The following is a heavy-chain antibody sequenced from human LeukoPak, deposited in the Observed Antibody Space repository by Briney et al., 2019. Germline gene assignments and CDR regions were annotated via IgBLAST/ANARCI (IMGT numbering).Heavy chain of an antibody. CDR1: GGSISSDY. CDR3: ARGDSSGYYDYFDY. J-gene: IGHJ4*02. V-gene: IGHV4-59*01. CDR2: IYYSGST. Sequence: WGALSLTCIVPGGSISSDYWCCMRPTPGEGVERIGDIYYSGSTNQHPPLKSLVTISVDTSKHQFSLKLSSEPAADTAVYYCARGDSSGYYDYFDYGGQGTLVTVS. D-gene: IGHD3-22*01.